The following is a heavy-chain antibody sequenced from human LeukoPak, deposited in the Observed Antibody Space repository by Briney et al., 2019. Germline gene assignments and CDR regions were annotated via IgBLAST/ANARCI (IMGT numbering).Heavy chain of an antibody. J-gene: IGHJ4*02. CDR3: TTEPGDYSSVSGFDY. V-gene: IGHV3-30*02. D-gene: IGHD6-19*01. Sequence: PGGSLRLSCAASGFTFSSYAMSWVRQAPGKGLEWVAFIRYDGSKTFYGESVKGRFTISRDNPKSTLNLQMNSVSNEDTAVYYCTTEPGDYSSVSGFDYWGQGTLVTVSS. CDR2: IRYDGSKT. CDR1: GFTFSSYA.